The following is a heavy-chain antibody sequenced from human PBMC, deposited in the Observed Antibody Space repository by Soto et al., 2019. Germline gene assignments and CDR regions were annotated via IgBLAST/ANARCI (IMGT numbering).Heavy chain of an antibody. CDR1: GFSFGVSGVG. CDR2: VFWNDEK. Sequence: KESGPTLVKPTQTLTLTCTFSGFSFGVSGVGVGWIRQPPGRAIEWLGLVFWNDEKRCSPSLESRLTLTKDTSNNPVVLTVTNLDPGDTGTYYCARAYTYDFDHWGQGTLVTVSS. J-gene: IGHJ4*02. CDR3: ARAYTYDFDH. D-gene: IGHD2-21*01. V-gene: IGHV2-5*01.